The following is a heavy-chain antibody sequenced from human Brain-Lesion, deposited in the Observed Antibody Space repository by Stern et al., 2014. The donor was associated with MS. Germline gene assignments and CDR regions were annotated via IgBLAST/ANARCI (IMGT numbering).Heavy chain of an antibody. CDR3: AKGVWGSYLNAFDM. Sequence: VQLVQSGGGFVQPGGSLRLSCAASGFRFSSYAMSWVRQTPGKGLEWVSGISASGGSTYYADSVKGRFTISRDKSKNTLFLQMNSLRAEDTAVYYCAKGVWGSYLNAFDMWGQGTMVTVSS. D-gene: IGHD3-16*02. CDR1: GFRFSSYA. J-gene: IGHJ3*02. V-gene: IGHV3-23*04. CDR2: ISASGGST.